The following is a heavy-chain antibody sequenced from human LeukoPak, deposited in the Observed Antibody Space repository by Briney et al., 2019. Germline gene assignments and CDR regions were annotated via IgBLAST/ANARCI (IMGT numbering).Heavy chain of an antibody. V-gene: IGHV1-2*02. Sequence: ASVKVSCKGSGYTFTVYYMYRVRQAPGQGLEWMGWINPNSGGTNYAQKFQGRVTMTRDTSISTAYMGLSRLRSDDTAVYYCARDRGWEYDYWGQGTLVTVSS. J-gene: IGHJ4*02. CDR2: INPNSGGT. CDR1: GYTFTVYY. D-gene: IGHD1-26*01. CDR3: ARDRGWEYDY.